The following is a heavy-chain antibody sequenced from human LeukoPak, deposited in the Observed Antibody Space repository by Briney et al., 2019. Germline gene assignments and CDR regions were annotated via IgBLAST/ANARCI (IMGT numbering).Heavy chain of an antibody. CDR2: IWYDGSNK. CDR1: GFTFSSYG. D-gene: IGHD3-22*01. Sequence: GGSLRLSCAASGFTFSSYGMHWVRQAPGKGLEWVAVIWYDGSNKYYADSVRGRFTISRDNSKNTLYLQMNSLRAEDTAVYYCAREGDSSGYYGMDVWGQGTTVTVSS. J-gene: IGHJ6*02. V-gene: IGHV3-33*01. CDR3: AREGDSSGYYGMDV.